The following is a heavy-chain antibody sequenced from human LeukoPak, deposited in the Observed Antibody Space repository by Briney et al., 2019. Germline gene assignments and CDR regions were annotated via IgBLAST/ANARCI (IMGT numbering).Heavy chain of an antibody. CDR3: ARDIVTYGGNSYWFDP. V-gene: IGHV4-59*01. J-gene: IGHJ5*02. D-gene: IGHD4-23*01. CDR2: IYYSGST. CDR1: GGSISSYY. Sequence: SETLSLTCTVSGGSISSYYWSWIRQPPGKGLEWIGYIYYSGSTNYNPSLKSRVTISVDTSKNQFSLKLSSVTAADTAVYYCARDIVTYGGNSYWFDPWGQGTLITVSS.